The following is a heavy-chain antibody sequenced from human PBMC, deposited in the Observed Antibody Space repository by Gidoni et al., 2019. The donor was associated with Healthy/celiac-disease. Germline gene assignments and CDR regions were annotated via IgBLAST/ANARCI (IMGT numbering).Heavy chain of an antibody. D-gene: IGHD6-13*01. CDR2: ISSSSSYI. CDR3: ARDREQLPHYYYYGMDV. CDR1: GFTFSSDS. J-gene: IGHJ6*02. Sequence: EVQLVESGGGLVKPGGSLRLSCAASGFTFSSDSMNWVRQAPGTGLGWVASISSSSSYIYNADSVKGRFTISRDNAKNSLYLQMNSLRAEDTAVYYCARDREQLPHYYYYGMDVWGQGTTVTVSS. V-gene: IGHV3-21*01.